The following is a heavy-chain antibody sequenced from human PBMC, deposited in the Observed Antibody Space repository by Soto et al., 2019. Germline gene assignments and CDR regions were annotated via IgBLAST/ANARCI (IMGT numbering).Heavy chain of an antibody. CDR1: GYTFTSYD. J-gene: IGHJ4*02. D-gene: IGHD3-9*01. Sequence: ASVKVSCKASGYTFTSYDINWVRQATGQGLEWMGWMSPNSGNTGYAQKFQGRVTMTRNTSISTAYMELSSLRSEGTAVYYCARGRSVWLLNDYWGQGTLVTVSS. CDR3: ARGRSVWLLNDY. V-gene: IGHV1-8*01. CDR2: MSPNSGNT.